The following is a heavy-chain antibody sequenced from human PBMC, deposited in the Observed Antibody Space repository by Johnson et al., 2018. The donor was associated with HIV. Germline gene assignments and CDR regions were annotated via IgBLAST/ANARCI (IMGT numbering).Heavy chain of an antibody. Sequence: VQLVESGGGLVQPGGSLRLSCGASGFTFNDHWMQWVRQAPGKGLVWVSRINGDGSRTSYADSVKGRFTIARDNAKNSLYLQMNSLRAEDTAVYYCARGIVGAEEGAFDIWGQGTLVTVSS. CDR3: ARGIVGAEEGAFDI. D-gene: IGHD1-26*01. V-gene: IGHV3-74*01. CDR2: INGDGSRT. CDR1: GFTFNDHW. J-gene: IGHJ3*02.